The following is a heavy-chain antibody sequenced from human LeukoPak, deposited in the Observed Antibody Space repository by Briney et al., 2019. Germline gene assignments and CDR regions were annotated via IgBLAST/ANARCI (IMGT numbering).Heavy chain of an antibody. CDR2: IYYSGST. Sequence: SETLSLTCTVSGGPISSYYWSWIRQPPGKGLEWIGYIYYSGSTNYNPSLKSRVTISVDTSKNQFSLKLSSVTAADTAVYSCASLSSGWYGGVDWGQGTLVTVSS. D-gene: IGHD6-19*01. CDR3: ASLSSGWYGGVD. J-gene: IGHJ4*02. CDR1: GGPISSYY. V-gene: IGHV4-59*01.